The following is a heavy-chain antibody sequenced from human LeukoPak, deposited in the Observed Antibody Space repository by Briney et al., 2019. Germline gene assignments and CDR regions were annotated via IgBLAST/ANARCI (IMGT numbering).Heavy chain of an antibody. D-gene: IGHD3-9*01. CDR2: THYSGTT. CDR1: GGSIGIYY. Sequence: SETLSLTCTVSGGSIGIYYWSWVRQPPGKGLEWIAYTHYSGTTKYNPSLKSRVTISLDTSENQFSLKLSSVTAADTAIYYCARHAQNFDSSFDYWGQGTLVTVSS. V-gene: IGHV4-59*08. CDR3: ARHAQNFDSSFDY. J-gene: IGHJ4*02.